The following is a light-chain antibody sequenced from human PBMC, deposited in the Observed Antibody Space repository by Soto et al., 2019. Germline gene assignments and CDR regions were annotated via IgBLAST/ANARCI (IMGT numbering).Light chain of an antibody. V-gene: IGKV1-39*01. J-gene: IGKJ3*01. Sequence: DIQMTQSPSSLSASVGDRVTITCRASQTLSIYLNWYQQKPGKVPKLLIYTSSSLQSGVPSRFSGSGSGTDFTLTISSLQPEDFATYYCQQSYNTPFPFGPGTKVHI. CDR2: TSS. CDR3: QQSYNTPFP. CDR1: QTLSIY.